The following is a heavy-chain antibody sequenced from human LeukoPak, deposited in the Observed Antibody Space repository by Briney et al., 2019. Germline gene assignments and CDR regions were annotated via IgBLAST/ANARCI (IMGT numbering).Heavy chain of an antibody. Sequence: PSETLSLTCTVSGYSISSGYYWGWIRQPPGKGLEWIGSIYHSGSTYYNPSLKSRVTISVDTSKNQFSLKLSSVTAADTAVYYCARDRAYGSGSRIFLGGWFDPWGQGTLVTVSS. D-gene: IGHD3-10*01. CDR1: GYSISSGYY. CDR3: ARDRAYGSGSRIFLGGWFDP. J-gene: IGHJ5*02. V-gene: IGHV4-38-2*02. CDR2: IYHSGST.